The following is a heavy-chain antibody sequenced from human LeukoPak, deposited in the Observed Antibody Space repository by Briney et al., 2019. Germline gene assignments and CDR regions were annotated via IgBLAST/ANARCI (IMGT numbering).Heavy chain of an antibody. CDR3: ARGSGWYRFDY. Sequence: PGGSLRLSCAASGFTFDDYAMHWVRQAPGKGLEWVSGISWNSGSIGYADSVKGRFTISRDNAKNSLYLQMNSLRAEDTALYYCARGSGWYRFDYWGQGTLVTVSS. CDR2: ISWNSGSI. V-gene: IGHV3-9*01. D-gene: IGHD6-19*01. CDR1: GFTFDDYA. J-gene: IGHJ4*02.